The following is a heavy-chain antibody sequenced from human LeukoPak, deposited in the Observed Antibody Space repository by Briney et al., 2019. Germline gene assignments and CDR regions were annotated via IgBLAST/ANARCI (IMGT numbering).Heavy chain of an antibody. CDR3: ARDQSSGWYRHHDY. D-gene: IGHD6-19*01. CDR1: GFTFSSYA. CDR2: ISSSSSYI. Sequence: PGGSLRLSCAASGFTFSSYAMSWVRQAPGKGLEWVSSISSSSSYIYYADSVKGRFTISRDNAKNSLYLQMNSLRAEDTAVYYCARDQSSGWYRHHDYWGQGTLVTVSS. J-gene: IGHJ4*02. V-gene: IGHV3-21*01.